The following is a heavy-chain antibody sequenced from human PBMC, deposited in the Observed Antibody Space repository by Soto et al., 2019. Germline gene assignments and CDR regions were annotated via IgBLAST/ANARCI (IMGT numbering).Heavy chain of an antibody. CDR1: GFSLSTSGMC. D-gene: IGHD6-19*01. V-gene: IGHV2-70*11. CDR2: IDWDDDK. J-gene: IGHJ4*02. CDR3: ARIQGIAVAGTFDY. Sequence: SGPTLGNPTQTLTLTCTLSGFSLSTSGMCVSWIRQPPGKALEWLARIDWDDDKYYSTSLKTRLTISKDTSKNQVVLTMTNMDPVDTATYYCARIQGIAVAGTFDYWGQGTLVTVSS.